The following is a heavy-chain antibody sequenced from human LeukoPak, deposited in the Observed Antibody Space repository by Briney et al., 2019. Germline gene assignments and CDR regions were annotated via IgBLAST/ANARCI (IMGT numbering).Heavy chain of an antibody. J-gene: IGHJ4*02. Sequence: SETLSLTCTVSGGSISSYYWSWIRQPPGKGLEWIGYIYYSGSTNYNPSLKSRVTISVDTSKNQFSLKLSSVTAADTAVYYCARGLPNYGGEFDYWGQGTLVTVSS. CDR3: ARGLPNYGGEFDY. CDR1: GGSISSYY. CDR2: IYYSGST. V-gene: IGHV4-59*01. D-gene: IGHD4-23*01.